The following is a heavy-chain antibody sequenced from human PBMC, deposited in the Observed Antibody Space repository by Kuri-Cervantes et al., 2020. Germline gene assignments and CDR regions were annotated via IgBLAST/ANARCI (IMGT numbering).Heavy chain of an antibody. CDR3: ARGARRGGNWFDP. CDR1: GGSISSGSNY. Sequence: SETLSLTCTVSGGSISSGSNYWGWIRQPPGKGLEWIANMHYSGSTFYNPSLKSRVAISVDTSKNQFSLKLSSVTAADTAVYYCARGARRGGNWFDPWGQGTLVTVSS. V-gene: IGHV4-39*01. J-gene: IGHJ5*02. D-gene: IGHD3-10*01. CDR2: MHYSGST.